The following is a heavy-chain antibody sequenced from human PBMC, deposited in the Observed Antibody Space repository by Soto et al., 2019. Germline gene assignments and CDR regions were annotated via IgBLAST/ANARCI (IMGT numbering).Heavy chain of an antibody. CDR1: GFTFSCYA. CDR2: ISSNGGST. J-gene: IGHJ4*02. Sequence: EVQLVESGGGLVQPGGSLRLSCAASGFTFSCYAMHWVRQAPGKGLEYVSVISSNGGSTYYANSVKGRFTISRDNSKNTLYLQMGSLRAEDMAVYYCARTSGYAFDYWGQGTLVTVSS. CDR3: ARTSGYAFDY. D-gene: IGHD5-12*01. V-gene: IGHV3-64*01.